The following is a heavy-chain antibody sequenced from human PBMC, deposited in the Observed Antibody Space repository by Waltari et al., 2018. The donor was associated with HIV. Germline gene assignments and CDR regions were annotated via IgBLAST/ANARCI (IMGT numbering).Heavy chain of an antibody. D-gene: IGHD4-17*01. CDR1: GYSFTRSG. CDR2: ISVYNDNT. V-gene: IGHV1-18*01. Sequence: QVQLVQSGAEVKKPGASLKVSCKASGYSFTRSGTSWVRQAPGQGLEWIGWISVYNDNTKYAQKIQDRLNMTTDSPTSTAYMELRSLRSDDTAVYYCARAPMTTVTSRGFDIWGQGTMVIVSS. J-gene: IGHJ3*02. CDR3: ARAPMTTVTSRGFDI.